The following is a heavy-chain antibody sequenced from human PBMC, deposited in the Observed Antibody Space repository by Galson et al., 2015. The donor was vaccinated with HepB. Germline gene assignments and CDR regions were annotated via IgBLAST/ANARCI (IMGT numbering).Heavy chain of an antibody. V-gene: IGHV4-34*01. CDR2: INHSGST. CDR1: GESFSGYY. CDR3: SRRRNHDDDWTTYRVFDH. D-gene: IGHD3-16*02. Sequence: TLSLTCAVDGESFSGYYWNWIRQPPGKGLEWIGEINHSGSTNYNPSLKSRVIMSIDTSKNQFSLRLSSVTAADTAVYCCSRRRNHDDDWTTYRVFDHWGQGTLVSVSS. J-gene: IGHJ4*02.